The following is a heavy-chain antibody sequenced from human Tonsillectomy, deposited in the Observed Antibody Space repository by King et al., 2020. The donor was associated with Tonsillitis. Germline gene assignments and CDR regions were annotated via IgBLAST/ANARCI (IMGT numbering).Heavy chain of an antibody. Sequence: VQLVESGAEVKKPGESLKIFCKGSGYTFTSYWIAWVRQMPGKGLEWMGIVYPGDSDTRYSPSFQGQVTISTDKSISTAYLQWSSLKASDTAMYYCARHGDSSGYYLWGQGTLVTVSS. D-gene: IGHD3-22*01. V-gene: IGHV5-51*01. CDR1: GYTFTSYW. CDR3: ARHGDSSGYYL. CDR2: VYPGDSDT. J-gene: IGHJ1*01.